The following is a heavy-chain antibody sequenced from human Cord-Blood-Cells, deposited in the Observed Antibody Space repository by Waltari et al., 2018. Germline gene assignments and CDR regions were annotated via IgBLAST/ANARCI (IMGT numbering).Heavy chain of an antibody. D-gene: IGHD5-18*01. J-gene: IGHJ4*02. V-gene: IGHV1-3*01. Sequence: QVQLVQSGAEVKKPGASVKVSCKASGYPFTSYAMHWVRQAPGQRLEWMGWINACNGNTKYSQKFQGRVTITRDTSASTAYMELSSLRSEDTAVYYCARDRYSYGYFDYWGQGTLVTVSS. CDR1: GYPFTSYA. CDR2: INACNGNT. CDR3: ARDRYSYGYFDY.